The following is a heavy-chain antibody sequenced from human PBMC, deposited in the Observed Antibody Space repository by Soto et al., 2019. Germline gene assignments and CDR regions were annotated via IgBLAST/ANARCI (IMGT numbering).Heavy chain of an antibody. CDR2: IYYRGNT. CDR1: GGSIGTYY. Sequence: QVQLQESGPGLVKPSETLSLTCTVSGGSIGTYYWSWIRQPPGKGLERIGYIYYRGNTDYNPSLKSRVTISRVTPKNQCSLKLSSVTAADTAVYYCARLPGYYDILTRYTAYYFDYWGQGILVTVSS. J-gene: IGHJ4*02. D-gene: IGHD3-9*01. V-gene: IGHV4-59*08. CDR3: ARLPGYYDILTRYTAYYFDY.